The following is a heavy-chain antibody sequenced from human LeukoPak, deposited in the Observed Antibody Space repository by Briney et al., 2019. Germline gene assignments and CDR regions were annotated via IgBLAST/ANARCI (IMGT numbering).Heavy chain of an antibody. CDR3: ARGISLSYCGGDCQSDY. J-gene: IGHJ4*02. CDR1: GYSISSGYY. D-gene: IGHD2-21*02. V-gene: IGHV4-38-2*01. CDR2: IYHSGST. Sequence: PSETLSLTCAVSGYSISSGYYWGWIRQPPGKGLEWIGSIYHSGSTYYNPSLKSRVTISVDTSKNQFSLKLSSVTAADTAVYYCARGISLSYCGGDCQSDYWGQGTLVTVSS.